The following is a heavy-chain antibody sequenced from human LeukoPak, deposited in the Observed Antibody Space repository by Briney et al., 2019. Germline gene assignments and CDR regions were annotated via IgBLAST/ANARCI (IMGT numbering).Heavy chain of an antibody. CDR1: GESISGFY. V-gene: IGHV4-4*07. Sequence: PSETLSLTCTVSGESISGFYWTWIRQPPGKGLEWIGRIYTSESTNYNPSLKSRVTISVDTSKNQFSLKLSSVTAADTAVYYCARGECRNRYCSGGSCYCYYYYYMDVWGKGTTVTVSS. CDR2: IYTSEST. CDR3: ARGECRNRYCSGGSCYCYYYYYMDV. D-gene: IGHD2-15*01. J-gene: IGHJ6*03.